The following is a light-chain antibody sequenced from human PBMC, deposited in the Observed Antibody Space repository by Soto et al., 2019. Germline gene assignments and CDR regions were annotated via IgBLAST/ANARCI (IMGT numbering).Light chain of an antibody. CDR2: DVS. Sequence: DLPMTQSPSTVFAYLGASVPITFRASQSITTWLAWYQQRPGKAPKLLIYDVSSLQSGVPSRFSGSGSGTEFTLTISSLQPEDFATYYCLQHYSYPITFGQGTRREIK. CDR3: LQHYSYPIT. V-gene: IGKV1-5*01. J-gene: IGKJ5*01. CDR1: QSITTW.